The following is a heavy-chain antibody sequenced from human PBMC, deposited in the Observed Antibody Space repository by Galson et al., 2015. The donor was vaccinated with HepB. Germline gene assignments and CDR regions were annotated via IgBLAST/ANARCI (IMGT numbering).Heavy chain of an antibody. CDR1: GDSVSNNRAA. V-gene: IGHV6-1*01. D-gene: IGHD2-15*01. CDR3: ARGDCFDGNCYSYHGLDV. J-gene: IGHJ6*02. CDR2: TYYRSKWYN. Sequence: CAISGDSVSNNRAAWNWIRQSPSRGLEWLGRTYYRSKWYNDYVESVKSRITINPDTSKNQFSLQLNSVTPEDTAVYFCARGDCFDGNCYSYHGLDVWGQGTTVTVSS.